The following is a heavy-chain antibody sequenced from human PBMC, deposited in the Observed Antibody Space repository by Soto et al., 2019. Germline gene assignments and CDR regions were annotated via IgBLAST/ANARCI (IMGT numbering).Heavy chain of an antibody. D-gene: IGHD2-8*02. CDR3: ARDRVYTGGSDADY. V-gene: IGHV1-18*01. CDR1: GYTFSNYA. Sequence: QVHLVQSGAEVKKPGSSVRVSCKTSGYTFSNYAISWVRQAPGQGLEWMGWINTGSGYTNYAHDRVTMTKDASTYTAYLEVTSLRSDDTASYDCARDRVYTGGSDADYLGQGTLVTVSS. J-gene: IGHJ4*02. CDR2: INTGSGYT.